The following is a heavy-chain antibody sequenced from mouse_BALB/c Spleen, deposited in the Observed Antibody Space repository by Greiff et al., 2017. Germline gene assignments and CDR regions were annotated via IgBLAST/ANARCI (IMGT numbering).Heavy chain of an antibody. Sequence: DVKLQESGGGLVQPGGSLKLSCAASGFTFSSYTMSWVRQTPEKRLEWVAYISNGGGSTYYPDTVKGRFTISRDNAKNTLYLQMSSLKSEDTAMYYCARLVGLDYWGQGTSVTVSS. CDR1: GFTFSSYT. CDR2: ISNGGGST. CDR3: ARLVGLDY. J-gene: IGHJ4*01. V-gene: IGHV5-12-2*01. D-gene: IGHD2-10*02.